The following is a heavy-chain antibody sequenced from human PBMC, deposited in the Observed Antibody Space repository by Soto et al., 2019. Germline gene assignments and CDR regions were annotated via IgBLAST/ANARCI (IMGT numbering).Heavy chain of an antibody. CDR2: VYYSGST. D-gene: IGHD3-10*01. J-gene: IGHJ6*02. CDR1: GGSISSISSY. V-gene: IGHV4-39*01. Sequence: QLQLQESGPGLVKPSETLSLTCTVSGGSISSISSYWGWIRQPPGKGLEWIGNVYYSGSTYSNPSLKSRLTISADTSKNQFSLKLSSVTAADTAVYFFARQSESYYASGRAAPLYGMDVWGQGTTVTVSS. CDR3: ARQSESYYASGRAAPLYGMDV.